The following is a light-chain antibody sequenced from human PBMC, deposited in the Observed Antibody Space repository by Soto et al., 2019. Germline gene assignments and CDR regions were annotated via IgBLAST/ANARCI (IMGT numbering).Light chain of an antibody. J-gene: IGKJ1*01. CDR3: QQYKDGAWT. V-gene: IGKV1-5*01. CDR1: QRIDRY. CDR2: DAS. Sequence: DIQLTQSPSTLSASVGDRVTVTCRASQRIDRYLAWYQQKPGKAPKLLVYDASTLEGGVPSSFSGSGSATEFILTISSLQPDHFATYYCQQYKDGAWTFGQGTRVEIK.